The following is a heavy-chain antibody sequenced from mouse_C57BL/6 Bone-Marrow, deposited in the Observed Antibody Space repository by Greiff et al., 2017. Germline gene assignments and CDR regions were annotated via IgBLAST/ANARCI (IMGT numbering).Heavy chain of an antibody. CDR1: GYTFTEYT. D-gene: IGHD1-1*01. V-gene: IGHV1-62-2*01. CDR3: ARHEEGTTVVAHWYFDV. J-gene: IGHJ1*03. Sequence: VKLQQSGAELVKPGASVKLSCKASGYTFTEYTIHWVKQRSGQGLEWIGWFYPGSGSIKYNEKFKDKATLTADKSSSTVYMELSRLTSEDSAVYFCARHEEGTTVVAHWYFDVWGTGTTVTVSS. CDR2: FYPGSGSI.